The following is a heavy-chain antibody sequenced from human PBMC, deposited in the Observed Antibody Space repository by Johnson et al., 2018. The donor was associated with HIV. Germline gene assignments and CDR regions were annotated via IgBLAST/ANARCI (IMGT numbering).Heavy chain of an antibody. D-gene: IGHD5-24*01. CDR1: GFTFSSYG. Sequence: QVQLVESGGGVVQPGRSLRLSCAASGFTFSSYGMHCVRQAPGKGLEWVAVISYDGSNKYYADSVKGRFTISRDNSKNTLYLQMNSLRAEDTAVYYCARGIDGSAQNADAFDNWGQGTMVTVSS. V-gene: IGHV3-30*03. CDR3: ARGIDGSAQNADAFDN. J-gene: IGHJ3*02. CDR2: ISYDGSNK.